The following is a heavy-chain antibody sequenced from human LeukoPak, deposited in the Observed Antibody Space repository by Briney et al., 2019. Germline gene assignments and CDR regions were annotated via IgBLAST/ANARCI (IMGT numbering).Heavy chain of an antibody. Sequence: VASVKVSCKASGGTFSSYAISWVRQAPGQGLEWMGGIIPIFGTANYAQKFQGRVTITADESTSTAYMELSSLRSEDTAVYYCARSGVRSYAFDYWGQGTLVTVPS. CDR1: GGTFSSYA. CDR3: ARSGVRSYAFDY. CDR2: IIPIFGTA. J-gene: IGHJ4*02. V-gene: IGHV1-69*13. D-gene: IGHD1-26*01.